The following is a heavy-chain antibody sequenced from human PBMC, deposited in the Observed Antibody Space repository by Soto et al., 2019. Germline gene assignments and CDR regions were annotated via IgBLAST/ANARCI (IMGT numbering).Heavy chain of an antibody. J-gene: IGHJ5*02. V-gene: IGHV4-34*01. CDR1: GGSFSGYY. CDR2: INHSGST. D-gene: IGHD3-22*01. Sequence: SETLSLTCAVYGGSFSGYYWSWIRQPPGKGLEWIGEINHSGSTNYNPSLKSRVTISVDTSKNQFSLKLSSVTAADTAVYYCARAGQVVVYFSAERRNWFDPWGQGTLVTVSS. CDR3: ARAGQVVVYFSAERRNWFDP.